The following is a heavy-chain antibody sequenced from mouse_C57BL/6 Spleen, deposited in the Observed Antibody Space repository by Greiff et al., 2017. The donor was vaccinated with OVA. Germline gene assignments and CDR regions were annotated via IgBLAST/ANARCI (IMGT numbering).Heavy chain of an antibody. CDR3: ARLICGGGDYDAREW. CDR2: IDPSDSET. D-gene: IGHD6-1*01. CDR1: GYTFTSYW. V-gene: IGHV1-52*01. Sequence: QVQLQQPGAELVRPGSSVKLSCKASGYTFTSYWMHWVKQRPIQGLEWIGNIDPSDSETHYNHKFKDKATLTVDKSSSTAYRQLSSQASEESAVYYWARLICGGGDYDAREWWGQGTSVTVSS. J-gene: IGHJ4*01.